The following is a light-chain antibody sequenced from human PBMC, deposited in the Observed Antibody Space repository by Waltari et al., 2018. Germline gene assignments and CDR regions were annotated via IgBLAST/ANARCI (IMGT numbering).Light chain of an antibody. J-gene: IGLJ3*02. CDR1: SSDVGNSDL. V-gene: IGLV2-23*01. Sequence: QSALTQPAPVSGSPGQSITISCTGSSSDVGNSDLVSWYQQHPGKAPKVLIFEGSQRPSGVSDRFSGSKSANTASLTISGLQPEDEADYYCCSYAHSRTWVFGGGTTVTVL. CDR2: EGS. CDR3: CSYAHSRTWV.